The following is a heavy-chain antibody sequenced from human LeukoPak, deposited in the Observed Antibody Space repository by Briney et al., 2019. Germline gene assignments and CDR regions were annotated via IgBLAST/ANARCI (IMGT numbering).Heavy chain of an antibody. J-gene: IGHJ4*02. CDR1: GGSFSGYY. CDR3: ARDRGDGYDYFWDY. CDR2: IYYTGST. D-gene: IGHD5-12*01. Sequence: SETLSLTCAVYGGSFSGYYWSWIRQPPGRGLEWIGYIYYTGSTNYNPSLKSRVTISVDTSKNQFSLKLTSVTAADTAVYYCARDRGDGYDYFWDYWGQGTLVTVSS. V-gene: IGHV4-59*01.